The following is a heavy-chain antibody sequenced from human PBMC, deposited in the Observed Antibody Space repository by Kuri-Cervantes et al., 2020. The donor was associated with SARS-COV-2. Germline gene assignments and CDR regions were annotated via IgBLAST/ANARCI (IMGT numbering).Heavy chain of an antibody. V-gene: IGHV1-8*01. Sequence: ASVKVSCKAPETTFPNYDINWVRQATGQGLEWMGMVKTNSGNTLYAQFFQGRVTMTRDTSTSTVYMELSSLASEDTAVYYCASPRPYYYDSSGYYYLSRAFDIWGQGTMVTVSS. CDR2: VKTNSGNT. D-gene: IGHD3-22*01. CDR1: ETTFPNYD. CDR3: ASPRPYYYDSSGYYYLSRAFDI. J-gene: IGHJ3*02.